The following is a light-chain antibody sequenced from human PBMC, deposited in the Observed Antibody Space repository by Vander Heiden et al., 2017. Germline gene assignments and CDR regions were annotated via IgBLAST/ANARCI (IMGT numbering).Light chain of an antibody. CDR1: QSINNY. J-gene: IGKJ2*01. Sequence: DIQLTQSPPTMSASVGDRVTITCRASQSINNYLNWYQQRPGKAPKLLMTAASSLETCVPSRFSGSGSGSDFTLTITSLQPEDFATYYCQQSDCYALSYTFGQGTKMEI. V-gene: IGKV1-39*01. CDR3: QQSDCYALSYT. CDR2: AAS.